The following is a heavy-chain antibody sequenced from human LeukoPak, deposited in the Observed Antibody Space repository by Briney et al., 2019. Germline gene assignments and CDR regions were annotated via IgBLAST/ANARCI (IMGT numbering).Heavy chain of an antibody. J-gene: IGHJ6*03. V-gene: IGHV4-39*01. CDR3: ARHDGDYYYYYYMDV. CDR1: GGSISSSSYY. Sequence: SETLSLTCTVSGGSISSSSYYWGWIRQPPGKGLEWIGSICYSGSTYYNPSLKSRVTISVDTSKNQFSLKLSSVTAADTAVYYCARHDGDYYYYYYMDVWGKGTTVTISS. D-gene: IGHD4-17*01. CDR2: ICYSGST.